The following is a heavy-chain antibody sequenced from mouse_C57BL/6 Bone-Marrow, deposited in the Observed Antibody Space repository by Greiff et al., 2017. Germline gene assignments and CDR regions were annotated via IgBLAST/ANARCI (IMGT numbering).Heavy chain of an antibody. J-gene: IGHJ2*01. Sequence: QVQLQQSGAELVRPGTSVKMSCKASGYTFTNYWIGWAKQRPGHGLEWIGDIYPGGGYTNYNEKFKGKATLTADKSSSTAYMQFSSLTSEDSAIYYCARHYAYYFDYWGQGTTLTVSS. V-gene: IGHV1-63*01. CDR3: ARHYAYYFDY. D-gene: IGHD1-1*02. CDR2: IYPGGGYT. CDR1: GYTFTNYW.